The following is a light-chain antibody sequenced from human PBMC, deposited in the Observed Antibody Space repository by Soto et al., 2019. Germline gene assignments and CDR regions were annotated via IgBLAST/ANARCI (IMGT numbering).Light chain of an antibody. Sequence: RVMTQSPATLSVSLGERATLSCRASQSVSSNLAWYQQKPGQAPRLFIYGASTRATAIPPRFSGSGSGTEFTLTISSLQSEDFAVYYCQQYDNWPITFGQGTRLEIK. J-gene: IGKJ5*01. CDR2: GAS. CDR3: QQYDNWPIT. V-gene: IGKV3-15*01. CDR1: QSVSSN.